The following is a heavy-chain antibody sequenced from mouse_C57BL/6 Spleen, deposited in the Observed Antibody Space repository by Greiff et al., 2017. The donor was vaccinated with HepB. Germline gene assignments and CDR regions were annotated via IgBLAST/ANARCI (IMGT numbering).Heavy chain of an antibody. V-gene: IGHV5-6*01. CDR3: ARQKSYWYFDV. J-gene: IGHJ1*03. Sequence: EVKVVESGGDLVKPGGSLKLSCAASGFTFSSYGMSWVRQTPDKRLEWVATISSGGSYTYYPDSVKGRFTISRDNAKNTLYLQMSSLKSEDTAMYYCARQKSYWYFDVWGTGTTVTVSS. CDR2: ISSGGSYT. CDR1: GFTFSSYG.